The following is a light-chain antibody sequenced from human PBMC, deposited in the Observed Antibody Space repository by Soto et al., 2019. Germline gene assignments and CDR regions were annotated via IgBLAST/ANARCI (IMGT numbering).Light chain of an antibody. Sequence: DIQMTQSPSSLSASVGDRVTIACQSSHDVSRNLNWFQQKPGEAPKLLIYDASNLERGVPSRFSASGSGTDFTFTISSLQPEDVATYYCQPYNIMLSFGVGTEIELK. J-gene: IGKJ4*01. CDR2: DAS. CDR3: QPYNIMLS. V-gene: IGKV1-33*01. CDR1: HDVSRN.